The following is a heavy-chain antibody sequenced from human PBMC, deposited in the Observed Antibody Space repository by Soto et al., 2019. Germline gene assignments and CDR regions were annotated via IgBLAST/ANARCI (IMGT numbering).Heavy chain of an antibody. V-gene: IGHV1-2*04. CDR2: INPNTGGT. D-gene: IGHD3-3*01. Sequence: QVQLVQSGADVKKPGASVKVSCKASGYTFTSYYVHWVRQAPGQGLEWMGWINPNTGGTNYAQKLQGWVTKTRDTPIRTAYMELSRLRSDDTAMYYCARSEAVLRRQNYYDYDGMDVWGQGTTVTVSS. J-gene: IGHJ6*02. CDR1: GYTFTSYY. CDR3: ARSEAVLRRQNYYDYDGMDV.